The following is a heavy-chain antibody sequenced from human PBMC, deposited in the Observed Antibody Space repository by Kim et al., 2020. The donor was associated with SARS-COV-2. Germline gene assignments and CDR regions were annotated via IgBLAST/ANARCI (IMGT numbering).Heavy chain of an antibody. CDR3: VSLCWGGDCNY. Sequence: THYADSVKGRFTISRDKAKNTLYLQMSSLRPEDSAVYYCVSLCWGGDCNYWGQGALVTVSS. J-gene: IGHJ4*02. CDR2: T. D-gene: IGHD2-21*02. V-gene: IGHV3-64D*09.